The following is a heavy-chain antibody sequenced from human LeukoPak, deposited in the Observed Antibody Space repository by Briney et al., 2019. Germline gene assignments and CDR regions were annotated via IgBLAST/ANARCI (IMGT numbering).Heavy chain of an antibody. V-gene: IGHV3-23*01. CDR2: ISGSGGST. CDR1: GFTFSSYA. D-gene: IGHD1-26*01. CDR3: AKDRISGSDYFDY. J-gene: IGHJ4*02. Sequence: GGSLRLSCAASGFTFSSYAMSWVRQAPGKGLEWVSAISGSGGSTYYADSVKGRFTVSRDNSKNTLYLQMNSLRAEDTAVYYCAKDRISGSDYFDYWGQGTLVTVSS.